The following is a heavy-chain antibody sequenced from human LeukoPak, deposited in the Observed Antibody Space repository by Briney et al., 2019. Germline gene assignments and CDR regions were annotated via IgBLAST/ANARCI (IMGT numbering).Heavy chain of an antibody. V-gene: IGHV4-59*01. CDR1: GGSISSYY. CDR2: IYYSGNT. CDR3: ARVREILFDY. J-gene: IGHJ4*02. D-gene: IGHD1-26*01. Sequence: SETLSLTCTVSGGSISSYYWSWIRQPPGKGLEWIGYIYYSGNTNYNPSLKSRVTISVDTSKNQFSLKLSSVTAADTAVYYCARVREILFDYWGQGTLVTVSS.